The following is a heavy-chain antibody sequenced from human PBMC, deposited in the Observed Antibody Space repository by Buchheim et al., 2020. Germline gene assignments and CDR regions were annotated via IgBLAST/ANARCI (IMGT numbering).Heavy chain of an antibody. V-gene: IGHV3-30*04. D-gene: IGHD6-19*01. CDR3: ARDLGIAVAGDY. Sequence: QVQLVESGGGVVQPGRSLRLSCEAPGFSFSTYAMHWVRQAPGKGLDWVAVISSDGNNKYYAESVQGRFIISRDNSKNTLYLQMNSLRPEDTAVYYCARDLGIAVAGDYWGQGTL. J-gene: IGHJ4*02. CDR2: ISSDGNNK. CDR1: GFSFSTYA.